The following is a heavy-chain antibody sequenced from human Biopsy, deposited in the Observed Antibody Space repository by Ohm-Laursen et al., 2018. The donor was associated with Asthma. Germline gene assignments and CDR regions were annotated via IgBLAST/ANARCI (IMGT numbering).Heavy chain of an antibody. CDR3: AKVRSDWVITESFDY. J-gene: IGHJ4*02. V-gene: IGHV3-9*01. CDR2: ISWNSATI. D-gene: IGHD3-22*01. Sequence: SLRLSCAAPGFKFDEYTMHWVRQAPGKGLEWVSGISWNSATIGYADSVEGRFTISRDNAKNSVFLHMDSLRPEDTAFYYCAKVRSDWVITESFDYWGQGVLATVSS. CDR1: GFKFDEYT.